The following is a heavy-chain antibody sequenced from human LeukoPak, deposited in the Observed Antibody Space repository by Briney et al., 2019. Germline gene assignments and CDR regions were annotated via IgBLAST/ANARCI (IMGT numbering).Heavy chain of an antibody. D-gene: IGHD4-17*01. CDR1: GFTFSSYG. J-gene: IGHJ4*02. Sequence: PGGSLRLSCAASGFTFSSYGMHWVRQAPGKGLEWVAVISYDGSNKYYADSVKGRFTISRDNSKNTLYLQMNSLRAEDTAVYYCAKDRPGRGMDGDPDYWGQGTLVTVSS. V-gene: IGHV3-30*18. CDR2: ISYDGSNK. CDR3: AKDRPGRGMDGDPDY.